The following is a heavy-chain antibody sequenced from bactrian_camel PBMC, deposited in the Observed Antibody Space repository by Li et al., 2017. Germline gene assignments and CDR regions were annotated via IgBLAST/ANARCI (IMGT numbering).Heavy chain of an antibody. D-gene: IGHD5*01. J-gene: IGHJ7*01. V-gene: IGHV3S25*01. Sequence: WSLVLSCTASYQYGTYCMAWFRQAPGKEREGVASIDYDGTTLYERSVKGRFTISKGSGEKTMTLTMNNLEPEDTAVYYCAVSRIHYADLDGVVPGNMDYWGKGTQVTVS. CDR2: IDYDGTT. CDR1: YQYGTYC.